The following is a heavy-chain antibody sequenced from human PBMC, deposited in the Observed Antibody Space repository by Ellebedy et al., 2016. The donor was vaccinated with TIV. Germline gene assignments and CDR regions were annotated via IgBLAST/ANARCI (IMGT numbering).Heavy chain of an antibody. CDR3: ARDGRDAFDI. CDR1: GFTFSSYS. Sequence: PGGSLRLSCAASGFTFSSYSMNWVRQAPGKGLEWVSSISRSSSDIDYADSVKGRFTISRDNAKNSLYLQMNSLRAEDTAVYFCARDGRDAFDIWGQGTMVTVSS. J-gene: IGHJ3*02. V-gene: IGHV3-21*01. CDR2: ISRSSSDI.